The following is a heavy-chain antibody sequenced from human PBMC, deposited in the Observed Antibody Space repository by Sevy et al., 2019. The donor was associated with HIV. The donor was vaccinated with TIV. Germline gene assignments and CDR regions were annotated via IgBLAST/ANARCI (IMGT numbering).Heavy chain of an antibody. CDR1: GFAFSHST. CDR2: IVVGTGNT. D-gene: IGHD3-16*01. J-gene: IGHJ4*02. CDR3: ASNYYDETALDY. V-gene: IGHV1-58*02. Sequence: ASVKVSCKASGFAFSHSTIQWVRQARGQRPEWMGWIVVGTGNTKYAQQFHEGVTITRDMSTNTAYMELRSLRFEDTGMYYCASNYYDETALDYWGRGTLVTVSS.